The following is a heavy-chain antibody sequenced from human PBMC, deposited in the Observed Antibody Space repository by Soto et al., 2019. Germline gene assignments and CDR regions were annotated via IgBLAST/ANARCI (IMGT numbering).Heavy chain of an antibody. CDR3: AHRPIVGAAI. CDR2: IFHSAST. J-gene: IGHJ4*02. V-gene: IGHV4-4*02. CDR1: GGSISNSNW. Sequence: QVQLQESGPGLVKPSGTLSLTCAVFGGSISNSNWWTWVRQPPGKGLDWSGEIFHSASTNYNSSLMGRVTVSVDKSNPQFSLKLSSVTAADTAVYYCAHRPIVGAAIWGQGTLVTVSS. D-gene: IGHD1-26*01.